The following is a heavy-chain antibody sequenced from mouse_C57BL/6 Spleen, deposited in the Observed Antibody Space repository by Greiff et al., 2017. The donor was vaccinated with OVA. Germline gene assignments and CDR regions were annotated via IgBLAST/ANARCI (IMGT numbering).Heavy chain of an antibody. Sequence: VKLMESGAELARPGALVKLSCKASGYTFTSYGISWVKQRTGQGLEWIGEIYPRSGNTYYNEKFKGKATLTADKSSSTAYMELRSLTSEDSAVYFCARMGAAMDYWGQGTSVTVSS. J-gene: IGHJ4*01. CDR2: IYPRSGNT. CDR3: ARMGAAMDY. CDR1: GYTFTSYG. V-gene: IGHV1-81*01.